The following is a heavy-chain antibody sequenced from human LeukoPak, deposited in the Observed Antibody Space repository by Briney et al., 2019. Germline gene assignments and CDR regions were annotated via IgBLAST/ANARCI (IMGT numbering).Heavy chain of an antibody. V-gene: IGHV3-30-3*01. CDR3: AREGPLLVSEDAFDF. Sequence: GSLRLSCAASGFTFSSYAMHWVRQAPGKGLEWVAVISYDGSNRYYADSVKGRFTISRDNSKNTLYLQMNSLRAEDTAVYYCAREGPLLVSEDAFDFWGQGTMVTVSS. D-gene: IGHD2-15*01. CDR2: ISYDGSNR. J-gene: IGHJ3*01. CDR1: GFTFSSYA.